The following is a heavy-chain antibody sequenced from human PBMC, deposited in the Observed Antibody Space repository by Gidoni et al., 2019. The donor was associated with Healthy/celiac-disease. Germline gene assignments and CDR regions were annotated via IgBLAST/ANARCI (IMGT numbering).Heavy chain of an antibody. CDR2: ISGSGGST. D-gene: IGHD6-13*01. J-gene: IGHJ6*02. Sequence: EVQLLESGGGLVQPGGSLRLSCAASGFPFRSDAISWVRQAPGKGLGWVSAISGSGGSTYYADSVKGRFTISRDNSKNTLYLQMNSLRAEDTAVYYCAKDRGSSSWYTEHDYGMDVWGQGTTVTVSS. CDR1: GFPFRSDA. V-gene: IGHV3-23*01. CDR3: AKDRGSSSWYTEHDYGMDV.